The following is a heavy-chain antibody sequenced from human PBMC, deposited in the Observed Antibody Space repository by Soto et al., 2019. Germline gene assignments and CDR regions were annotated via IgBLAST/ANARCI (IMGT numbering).Heavy chain of an antibody. J-gene: IGHJ6*02. D-gene: IGHD2-21*02. CDR3: AREDDGGDRDYYGLDV. Sequence: SETLCLTCTVSGGSIRFDHYHWTWIRQPPGKGLEWIGYVHYSGSVLYNPSLQSRVSISVDTSKNQFSLKLSSVTAADTAVYFCAREDDGGDRDYYGLDVWGQGTTVTVSS. CDR2: VHYSGSV. CDR1: GGSIRFDHYH. V-gene: IGHV4-30-4*01.